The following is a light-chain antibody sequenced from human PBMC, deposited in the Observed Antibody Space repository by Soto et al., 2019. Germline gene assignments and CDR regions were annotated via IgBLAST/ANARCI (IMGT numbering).Light chain of an antibody. J-gene: IGKJ1*01. CDR2: QAS. V-gene: IGKV1-5*03. CDR3: QQYNSVSQT. Sequence: DIQMTQSPSTLSASVGDRVTITCRASQSIDYWLAWYQQKPGKAPNLLIYQASTLETGVPSRFSGSGSGTEFTLTIRSLQPDDFATYYCQQYNSVSQTFGQGTKVEIK. CDR1: QSIDYW.